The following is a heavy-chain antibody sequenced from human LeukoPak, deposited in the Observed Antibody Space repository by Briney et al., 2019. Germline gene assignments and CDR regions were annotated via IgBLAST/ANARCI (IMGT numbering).Heavy chain of an antibody. D-gene: IGHD3-16*01. Sequence: SETLSLTCTVSGGSISSGGYYWSWIRQHPGKGLEWIGYIYYSESTYYNPSLKSRVTISVDTSKNQFSLKLSSVTAADTAVYYCASNRGIDYYYYYMDVWGKGTTVTVSS. CDR3: ASNRGIDYYYYYMDV. CDR2: IYYSEST. J-gene: IGHJ6*03. V-gene: IGHV4-31*03. CDR1: GGSISSGGYY.